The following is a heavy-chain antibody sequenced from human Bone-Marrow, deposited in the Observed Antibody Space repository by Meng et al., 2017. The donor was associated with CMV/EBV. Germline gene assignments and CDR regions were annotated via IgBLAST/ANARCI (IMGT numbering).Heavy chain of an antibody. Sequence: SVKVSCKASGGTFSSYAISWVRQAPGQGLEWMGGIIPIFGTANYAQKFQGRVTITTDESTSTAYMELSSLKSEDTAVYYCARGRGYSYGSDYWGQGTLVTVSS. V-gene: IGHV1-69*05. J-gene: IGHJ4*02. CDR2: IIPIFGTA. CDR3: ARGRGYSYGSDY. D-gene: IGHD5-18*01. CDR1: GGTFSSYA.